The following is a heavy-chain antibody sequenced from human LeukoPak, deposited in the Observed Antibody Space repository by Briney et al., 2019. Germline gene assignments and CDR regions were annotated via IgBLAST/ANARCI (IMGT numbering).Heavy chain of an antibody. V-gene: IGHV3-53*01. CDR2: VYSGGST. J-gene: IGHJ6*03. D-gene: IGHD3-9*01. Sequence: AGGSLRLSCAASGFTVSSNYMSWVRQAPGKGLEWVSVVYSGGSTYYADSVKGRFTISRDNSKNTLYLQMNSLRAEDTAVYYCARGPVDGYYYYMDVWGKGTTVTVSS. CDR3: ARGPVDGYYYYMDV. CDR1: GFTVSSNY.